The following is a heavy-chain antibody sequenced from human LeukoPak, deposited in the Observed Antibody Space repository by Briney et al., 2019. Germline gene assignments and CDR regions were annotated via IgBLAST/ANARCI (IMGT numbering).Heavy chain of an antibody. CDR3: ARVTLTGYYAFDY. V-gene: IGHV3-21*01. J-gene: IGHJ4*02. D-gene: IGHD3-9*01. CDR2: ISSSSSYI. CDR1: GFTFSSYN. Sequence: GGSLRLSCAASGFTFSSYNMNWVRQAPGKGLEWVSSISSSSSYIYYTDSVKGRFTISRDNAKNSLYLQMNSLRAEDTAVYYCARVTLTGYYAFDYWGQGTLVTVSS.